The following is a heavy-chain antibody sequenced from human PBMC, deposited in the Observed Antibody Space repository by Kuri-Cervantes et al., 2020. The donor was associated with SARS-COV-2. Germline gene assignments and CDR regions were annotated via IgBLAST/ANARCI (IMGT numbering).Heavy chain of an antibody. V-gene: IGHV4-59*08. CDR1: GGSISSYY. J-gene: IGHJ3*02. Sequence: ESLKISCTVSGGSISSYYWSWIRQPPGKGLEWIGYIYYSGSTNYTHSLKSRVTISVDASKNQFSLKLSYVTAAETAVYYCASSGHKVAFDIWGQGTMVTVSS. D-gene: IGHD2-15*01. CDR2: IYYSGST. CDR3: ASSGHKVAFDI.